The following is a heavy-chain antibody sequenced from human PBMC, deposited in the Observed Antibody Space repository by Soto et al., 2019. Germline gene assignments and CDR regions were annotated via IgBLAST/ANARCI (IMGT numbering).Heavy chain of an antibody. CDR2: INHSGST. CDR3: ARGYGRNFDY. V-gene: IGHV4-34*01. Sequence: QVQLQQWGAGLLKPSETLSLTCAVYGGSFSGYYWSWIRQPPGKGLEWIGEINHSGSTNYNPSLKRRVPLSVDTSKDQFSLKLSSVPAADTAVDYCARGYGRNFDYWGQGTLVTVSS. D-gene: IGHD3-10*01. J-gene: IGHJ4*02. CDR1: GGSFSGYY.